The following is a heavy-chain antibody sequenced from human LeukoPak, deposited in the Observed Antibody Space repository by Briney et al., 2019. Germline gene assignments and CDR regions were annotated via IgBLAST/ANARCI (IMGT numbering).Heavy chain of an antibody. Sequence: GGSLRLSCAASGFTFSSYAMCWVRQAPGKGLEWVSAISGSGGSTYYADSVKGRFTISRDNSKNTLYLQMNSLRAEDTAVYYCAKSFQSGYSYGYYYYYGMDVWGQGTTVTVSS. V-gene: IGHV3-23*01. CDR3: AKSFQSGYSYGYYYYYGMDV. CDR1: GFTFSSYA. D-gene: IGHD5-18*01. CDR2: ISGSGGST. J-gene: IGHJ6*02.